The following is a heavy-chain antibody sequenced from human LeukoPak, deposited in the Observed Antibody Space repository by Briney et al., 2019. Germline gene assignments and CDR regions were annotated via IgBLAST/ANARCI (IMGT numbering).Heavy chain of an antibody. CDR1: GFAVSTNY. D-gene: IGHD6-6*01. V-gene: IGHV3-66*02. CDR2: IYSDGST. Sequence: GGSLRLSCAASGFAVSTNYLIWVRQAPGKGLDRVSVIYSDGSTYYTDSVKGRFTISRDNSKNTLYLQMNSLRAEDTAVYYCARRSPYSSSSEGFDYWGQGTLVTVSS. J-gene: IGHJ4*02. CDR3: ARRSPYSSSSEGFDY.